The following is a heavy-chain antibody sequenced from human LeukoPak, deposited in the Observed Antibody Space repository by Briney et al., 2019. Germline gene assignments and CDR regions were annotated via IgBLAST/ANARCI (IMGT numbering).Heavy chain of an antibody. D-gene: IGHD3-10*02. CDR1: GGSISSSSYY. Sequence: PSETLSLTCTVSGGSISSSSYYWGWIRQPPGKGLEWIGSIYYSGSTYCNPSLKSRVTISVDTFKNQFSLKLSSVTAADTAVYYCARDCITMSTGAFDIWGQGTMVTVSS. V-gene: IGHV4-39*07. CDR3: ARDCITMSTGAFDI. CDR2: IYYSGST. J-gene: IGHJ3*02.